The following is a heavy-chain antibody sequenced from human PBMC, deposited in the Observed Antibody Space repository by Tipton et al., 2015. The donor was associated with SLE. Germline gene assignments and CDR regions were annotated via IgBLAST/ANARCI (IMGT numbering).Heavy chain of an antibody. CDR3: ARSRGSSGWVDY. CDR1: GGSISSYY. Sequence: TLSLTCTVSGGSISSYYWSWIRQPPGKGLEWIGYIYYSGSTNYNPSLKSRVTISVDTSKNQFSLKLSSVTAADTAVYYCARSRGSSGWVDYWGQGTLVTVSS. D-gene: IGHD6-19*01. V-gene: IGHV4-59*01. J-gene: IGHJ4*02. CDR2: IYYSGST.